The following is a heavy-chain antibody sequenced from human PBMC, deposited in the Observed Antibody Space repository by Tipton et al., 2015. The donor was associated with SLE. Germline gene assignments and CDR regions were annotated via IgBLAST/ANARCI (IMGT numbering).Heavy chain of an antibody. D-gene: IGHD5-18*01. Sequence: TLSLTCTVSGDSMSHYFWSWIRQPPGKGLEWMGTIYHTGTTYYNPSLKSRVAISVDTSKNQFSLRLSSVTAADTAMYYCAKGIPNDYWGQGTLVIVSS. J-gene: IGHJ4*02. CDR3: AKGIPNDY. V-gene: IGHV4-38-2*02. CDR2: IYHTGTT. CDR1: GDSMSHYF.